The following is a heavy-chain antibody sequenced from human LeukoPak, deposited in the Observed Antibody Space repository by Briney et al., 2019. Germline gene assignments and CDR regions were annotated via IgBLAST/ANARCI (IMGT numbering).Heavy chain of an antibody. CDR1: GFTFNNYI. CDR2: ILEDGSYQ. Sequence: GGSLRLSCAASGFTFNNYIMHWVRQAPGKGLDWVAVILEDGSYQYYADSVKGRFTISRDNSKNTLFLQMNSLRGEDTAMYYCASSEWSRDAFHIWGQGTMVTVSS. V-gene: IGHV3-30*04. D-gene: IGHD3-3*01. CDR3: ASSEWSRDAFHI. J-gene: IGHJ3*02.